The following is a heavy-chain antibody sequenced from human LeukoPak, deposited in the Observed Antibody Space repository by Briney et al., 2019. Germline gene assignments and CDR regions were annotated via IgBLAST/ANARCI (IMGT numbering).Heavy chain of an antibody. CDR3: ARGGRYCSGDSCLYNWFDP. J-gene: IGHJ5*02. CDR2: IYHSGST. V-gene: IGHV4-38-2*02. CDR1: GYSISSGYY. D-gene: IGHD2-15*01. Sequence: SETLSLTCTVSGYSISSGYYWGWIRQPPGKGLEWIGSIYHSGSTYYNPSLKSRVTISVDTSKNQFSLKLRSVTAADTAIYYCARGGRYCSGDSCLYNWFDPWGQGTLVSVSS.